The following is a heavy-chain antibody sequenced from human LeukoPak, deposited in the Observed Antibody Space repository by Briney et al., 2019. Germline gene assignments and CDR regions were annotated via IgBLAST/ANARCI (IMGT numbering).Heavy chain of an antibody. CDR2: IWYDGSNK. CDR1: GFTFSSYG. J-gene: IGHJ4*02. V-gene: IGHV3-33*06. CDR3: AKALSIAVAGFDY. D-gene: IGHD6-19*01. Sequence: GGSLRLSCAASGFTFSSYGMHWVRQAPGKGLGWVAVIWYDGSNKYYADSVKGRFTISRDNSKNTLYLQMNSLRAEDTAVYYCAKALSIAVAGFDYWGQGTLVTVSS.